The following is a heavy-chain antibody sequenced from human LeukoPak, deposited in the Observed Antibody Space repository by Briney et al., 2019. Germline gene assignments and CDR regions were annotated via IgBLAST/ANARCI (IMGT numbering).Heavy chain of an antibody. CDR3: AKDGVYYGSGKGLSWFDP. CDR1: GFTFSVYS. D-gene: IGHD3-10*01. J-gene: IGHJ5*02. Sequence: GGSLRLSCAASGFTFSVYSMTWVRQAPGKGLEWVSYISGSSSSIYYADSVKGRFTISRDNAKNSLYLQMNSLRAEDTALYYCAKDGVYYGSGKGLSWFDPWGQGTLVTVSS. V-gene: IGHV3-48*01. CDR2: ISGSSSSI.